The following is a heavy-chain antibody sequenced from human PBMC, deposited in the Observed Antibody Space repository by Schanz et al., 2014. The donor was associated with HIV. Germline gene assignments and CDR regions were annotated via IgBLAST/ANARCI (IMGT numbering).Heavy chain of an antibody. V-gene: IGHV3-23*01. J-gene: IGHJ4*02. CDR1: GFSFLRYE. CDR3: AKPEYDSSGNSQTHFDY. Sequence: EVQLLESGGGLVQPGGSLRISCVASGFSFLRYEMSWVRQAPGKGPEWVSTINGSGRDTSYADSVKGRFIISRDNSKNTLSLQMTALRTEDTAIYYCAKPEYDSSGNSQTHFDYWGQGTLVSVSS. D-gene: IGHD3-22*01. CDR2: INGSGRDT.